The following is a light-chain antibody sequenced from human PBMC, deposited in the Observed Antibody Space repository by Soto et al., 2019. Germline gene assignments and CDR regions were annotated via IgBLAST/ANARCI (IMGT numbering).Light chain of an antibody. J-gene: IGKJ1*01. CDR2: ATS. V-gene: IGKV3-20*01. CDR1: QSVSIRH. CDR3: QQYVTSWT. Sequence: IVLTQSPGTLSLSPGEGATLSCRTSQSVSIRHLAWYQQRPGQAPRLLIYATSDRATGTPDRFSGSGPGTDFTLTITSLEPEDFAVYYCQQYVTSWTFGQGTKVEI.